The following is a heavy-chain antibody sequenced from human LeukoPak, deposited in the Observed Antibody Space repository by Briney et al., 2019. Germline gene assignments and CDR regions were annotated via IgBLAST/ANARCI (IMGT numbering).Heavy chain of an antibody. CDR3: ATHQLGGYYFDY. Sequence: ASVKVSCKASGGTFSSYAISWVRQAPGQGLEWMGRIIPILGIANYAQKFQGRVTITADKSTSAAYMELSSLRSEDTAVYYCATHQLGGYYFDYWGQGTLVTVSS. J-gene: IGHJ4*02. CDR2: IIPILGIA. CDR1: GGTFSSYA. V-gene: IGHV1-69*04. D-gene: IGHD5-24*01.